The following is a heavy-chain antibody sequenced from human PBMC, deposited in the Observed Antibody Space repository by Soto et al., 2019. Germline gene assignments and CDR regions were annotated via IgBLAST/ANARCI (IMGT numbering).Heavy chain of an antibody. CDR2: INHSGST. CDR3: ARVVDTAMVTMPGWFDP. CDR1: GGSFSGYY. D-gene: IGHD5-18*01. Sequence: QVQLQQWGAGLLKPSETLSLTCAVYGGSFSGYYWSWIRQPPGKGLEWIGEINHSGSTNYNPSLKSRVPISVDTSKNQFSLKLSSVTAADTAVYYCARVVDTAMVTMPGWFDPWGQGTLVTVSS. V-gene: IGHV4-34*01. J-gene: IGHJ5*02.